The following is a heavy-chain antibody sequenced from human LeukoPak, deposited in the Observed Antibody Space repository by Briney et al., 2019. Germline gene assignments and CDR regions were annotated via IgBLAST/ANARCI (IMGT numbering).Heavy chain of an antibody. V-gene: IGHV4-34*01. J-gene: IGHJ4*02. CDR2: INHSGST. D-gene: IGHD3-22*01. CDR1: GGSFSGYY. CDR3: ARENYYDSR. Sequence: SETLSLTCAVYGGSFSGYYWSWIRKPPGKGLEWIGEINHSGSTNYNPSLKSRVTISVDTSKNQFSLKLSSVTAADTAVYYCARENYYDSRWGQGTLVTVSS.